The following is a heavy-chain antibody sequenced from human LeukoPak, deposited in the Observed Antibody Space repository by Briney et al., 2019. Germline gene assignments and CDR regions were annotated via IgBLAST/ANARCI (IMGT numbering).Heavy chain of an antibody. J-gene: IGHJ4*02. V-gene: IGHV1-69*04. D-gene: IGHD2-2*02. CDR3: ARERYCSSTSCYRPY. CDR2: IIPILGIA. CDR1: GGTFSSYT. Sequence: SVKVSCKASGGTFSSYTISWVRQAPGQGLEWMGRIIPILGIANYAQKFQGRVTITADKSTSTAYMELSSLRSEDTAVYYCARERYCSSTSCYRPYWGQGTLVSVSS.